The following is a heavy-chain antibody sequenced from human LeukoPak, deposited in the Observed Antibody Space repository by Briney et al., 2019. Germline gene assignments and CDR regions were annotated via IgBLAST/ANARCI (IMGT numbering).Heavy chain of an antibody. Sequence: GGSLRLSCEASGFTFSSYWMDWVRQAPGKGLVWVSHISSDGSSTVYADSVRGRFTISRDSAKNTLYLQMNSLRAEDTAVYYCARDGTSMMVELDSWGQGTLVTVSS. D-gene: IGHD3-22*01. J-gene: IGHJ4*02. CDR2: ISSDGSST. CDR1: GFTFSSYW. CDR3: ARDGTSMMVELDS. V-gene: IGHV3-74*01.